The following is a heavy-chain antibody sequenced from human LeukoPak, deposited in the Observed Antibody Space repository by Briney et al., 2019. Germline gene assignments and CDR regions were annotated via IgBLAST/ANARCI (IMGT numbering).Heavy chain of an antibody. Sequence: GGSLRLSCSTSGFTFSGYSMNWVRQAPGKGLEWISYISSSSINIHYGDSVKGRFTISRDNAENSLYLQMNSLRAEDTAVYYCARDSIQLWPNAIDFWGQGTLVTVSS. CDR3: ARDSIQLWPNAIDF. D-gene: IGHD1-1*01. CDR2: ISSSSINI. V-gene: IGHV3-48*01. CDR1: GFTFSGYS. J-gene: IGHJ4*02.